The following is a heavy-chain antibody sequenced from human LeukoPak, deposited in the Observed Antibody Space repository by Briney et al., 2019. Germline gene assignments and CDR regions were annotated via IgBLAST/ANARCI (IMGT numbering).Heavy chain of an antibody. CDR2: IYTSGST. Sequence: PSETLSLTCTVSGGSISSYYWSWIRQPAGKGLEWIGRIYTSGSTNYNPSLKSRVTMSVDTSKNQFSLKLSSVTAADTAVYYCARDREVLTIYYYYYYYMDVWGKGTTVTVSS. J-gene: IGHJ6*03. V-gene: IGHV4-4*07. CDR3: ARDREVLTIYYYYYYYMDV. D-gene: IGHD3-9*01. CDR1: GGSISSYY.